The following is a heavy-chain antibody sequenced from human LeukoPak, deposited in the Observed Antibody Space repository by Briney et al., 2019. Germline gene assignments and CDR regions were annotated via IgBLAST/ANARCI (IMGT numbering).Heavy chain of an antibody. CDR3: ALYDYGDYRVAP. V-gene: IGHV5-51*01. J-gene: IGHJ4*02. D-gene: IGHD4-17*01. Sequence: GESLKVSCKGSGYRFTAYWIGWVRQMPGKGLEWMGVIYPGDSDTRYSPSFQAQVTFSVDNSISTAYLQWSSLKASDTGMYYCALYDYGDYRVAPWGQGTLVTVSS. CDR2: IYPGDSDT. CDR1: GYRFTAYW.